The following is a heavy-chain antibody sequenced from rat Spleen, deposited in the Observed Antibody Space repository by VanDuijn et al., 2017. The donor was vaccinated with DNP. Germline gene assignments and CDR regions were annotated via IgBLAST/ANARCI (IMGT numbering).Heavy chain of an antibody. CDR2: INTGSGGS. V-gene: IGHV1-43*01. CDR1: GYTFTTYY. CDR3: ARRRLPYWYFDF. J-gene: IGHJ1*01. D-gene: IGHD1-4*01. Sequence: QVQLRQSGAEPAKPGSSVKISCKASGYTFTTYYISWIQQTTGQDREYIGYINTGSGGSNYNEKFRGKATLTVDTSSNTAFMQLSSLTPDDSAVYYCARRRLPYWYFDFWGPGTMVTVSS.